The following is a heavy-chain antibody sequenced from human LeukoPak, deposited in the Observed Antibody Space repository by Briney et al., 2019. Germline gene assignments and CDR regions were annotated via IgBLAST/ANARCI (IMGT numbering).Heavy chain of an antibody. J-gene: IGHJ6*03. CDR1: GVTFSSYG. CDR3: AKVWKNRYYYYMDV. D-gene: IGHD1-1*01. Sequence: GGSLRLSCAASGVTFSSYGMHWVRQAPGKGLEWVAFIRYDGSNKYYADSVKGGFTISRDNSKNTLYLQMNSLRAEDTAVYYCAKVWKNRYYYYMDVWGKGTTVTISS. V-gene: IGHV3-30*02. CDR2: IRYDGSNK.